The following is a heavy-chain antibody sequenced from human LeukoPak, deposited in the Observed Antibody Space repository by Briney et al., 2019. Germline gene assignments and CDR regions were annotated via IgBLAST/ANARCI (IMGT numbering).Heavy chain of an antibody. Sequence: PGGSLRLSCAASGFTFSDYYMSWIRQAPGKGLEWVSYISSSGSTIYYADSVEGRFTISRDNAKNSLYLQMNSLRAEDTAVYYCARESIVVVPAATYWGQGTLVTVSS. CDR3: ARESIVVVPAATY. CDR1: GFTFSDYY. D-gene: IGHD2-2*01. J-gene: IGHJ4*02. CDR2: ISSSGSTI. V-gene: IGHV3-11*04.